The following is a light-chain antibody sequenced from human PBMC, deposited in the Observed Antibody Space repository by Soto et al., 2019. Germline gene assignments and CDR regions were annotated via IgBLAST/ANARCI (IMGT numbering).Light chain of an antibody. CDR2: KAS. Sequence: DIQMTQSPSTLSASLGDRVTITCRAGQSISSWLSWYQQKPGKAPKILIYKASSLESGVPSRFSGSGSGTEFTLTISSLQPDDFATYYCQQYKSYSRTFGQGTKVDI. J-gene: IGKJ1*01. CDR3: QQYKSYSRT. V-gene: IGKV1-5*03. CDR1: QSISSW.